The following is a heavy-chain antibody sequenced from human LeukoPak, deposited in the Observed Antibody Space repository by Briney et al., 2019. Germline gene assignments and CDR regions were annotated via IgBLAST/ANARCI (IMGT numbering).Heavy chain of an antibody. CDR2: ISGSGGST. CDR3: AKRTRSGGNGDFDY. Sequence: GGSLRLSCAASGFTFSSYAMSWVRQAPGEGLEWVSAISGSGGSTYYADSVKGRFTMSRDNSKNTLYLQMNSLRAEDTAVYYCAKRTRSGGNGDFDYWGQGTLVTVSS. V-gene: IGHV3-23*01. CDR1: GFTFSSYA. D-gene: IGHD2-15*01. J-gene: IGHJ4*02.